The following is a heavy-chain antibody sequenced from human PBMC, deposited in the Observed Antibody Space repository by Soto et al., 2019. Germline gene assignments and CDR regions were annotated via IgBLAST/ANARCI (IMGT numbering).Heavy chain of an antibody. CDR3: ARERGNWFDP. CDR2: IYHSGST. V-gene: IGHV4-38-2*02. CDR1: GYSISSGYY. J-gene: IGHJ5*02. Sequence: SETLSLTCAVSGYSISSGYYWGWIRQPPGKGLEWIGSIYHSGSTYYNPSLKSRVTISVDTSKNQFSLKLSSVTAADTAVYYCARERGNWFDPWGQGTLVTVSS.